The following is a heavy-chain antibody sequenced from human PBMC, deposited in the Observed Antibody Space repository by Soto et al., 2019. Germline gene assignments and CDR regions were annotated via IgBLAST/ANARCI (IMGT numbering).Heavy chain of an antibody. D-gene: IGHD2-15*01. CDR2: DYYDGST. CDR3: AKVVVAAARHTDFDS. CDR1: DGSINSNNYS. J-gene: IGHJ4*02. V-gene: IGHV4-39*02. Sequence: PSETLSLTCTVSDGSINSNNYSWSWIRPPPGKGVAWIASDYYDGSTYYTPPRKSRFSISVDTARNHFSRKLGSATAADTAVYYCAKVVVAAARHTDFDSWGQGTRVTVS.